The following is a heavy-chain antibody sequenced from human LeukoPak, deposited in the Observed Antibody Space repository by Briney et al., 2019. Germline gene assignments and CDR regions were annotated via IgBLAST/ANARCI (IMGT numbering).Heavy chain of an antibody. D-gene: IGHD3-22*01. CDR3: ATGYLGYYYDSSGLT. Sequence: ASVKVSCKVSGYTLTELSMHWVRQAPGKGLEWMGGFDTEDGETIYAQKFQGRVTMTEDTSTDTAYMELSSLRSEDTAVYYCATGYLGYYYDSSGLTWGQGTLVTVSS. CDR2: FDTEDGET. CDR1: GYTLTELS. V-gene: IGHV1-24*01. J-gene: IGHJ5*02.